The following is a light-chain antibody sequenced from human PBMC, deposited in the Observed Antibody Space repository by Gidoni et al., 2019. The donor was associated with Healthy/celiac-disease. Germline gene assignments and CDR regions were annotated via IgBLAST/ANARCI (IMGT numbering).Light chain of an antibody. CDR2: GAS. CDR3: QQYNNWPPWT. J-gene: IGKJ1*01. CDR1: QSVSSN. V-gene: IGKV3-15*01. Sequence: ELVMPQSPATLSVSPGESATLSCSPSQSVSSNVDWYQQNPGQAPRRLIYGASTRATGIPARCSGSGYGTEFTLTISSLQSEDFAVYYCQQYNNWPPWTFGQGTKVEIK.